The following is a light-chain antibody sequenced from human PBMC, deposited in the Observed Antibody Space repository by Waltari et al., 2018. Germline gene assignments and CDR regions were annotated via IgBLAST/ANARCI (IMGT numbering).Light chain of an antibody. J-gene: IGLJ2*01. CDR1: EFTKPY. CDR3: QSADSSGTYVI. V-gene: IGLV3-25*03. CDR2: KDT. Sequence: SDELTQPPSVSVSPGQTARITCSRDEFTKPYVYLYQQKPGQAPVLVINKDTERPSGIPERFSGSTSGTTVSLIISGVQAEDEGHYYCQSADSSGTYVIFGGGTRLTVL.